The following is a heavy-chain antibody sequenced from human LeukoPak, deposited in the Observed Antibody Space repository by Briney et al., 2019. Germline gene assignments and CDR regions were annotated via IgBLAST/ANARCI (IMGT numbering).Heavy chain of an antibody. D-gene: IGHD6-13*01. V-gene: IGHV4-39*01. CDR1: GGSISTTGYY. J-gene: IGHJ4*01. CDR3: ASDKGYSNNYFDY. Sequence: PSETLSLTCTVSGGSISTTGYYWAWIRQPPGKGLEWIANIYYSGSTYYNSSLKSRVTISVDTSRNQFSLKLSSVTAADTALYYCASDKGYSNNYFDYWGQGTLVTVSS. CDR2: IYYSGST.